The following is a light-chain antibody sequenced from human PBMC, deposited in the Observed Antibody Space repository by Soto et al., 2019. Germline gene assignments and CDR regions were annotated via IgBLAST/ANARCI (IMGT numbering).Light chain of an antibody. CDR1: SGHSSYA. CDR2: LNSDGSH. J-gene: IGLJ2*01. V-gene: IGLV4-69*01. CDR3: QTWSTGIVV. Sequence: QLVLTQPPSASASLGASVKLTCTLSSGHSSYAIAWHQQQPEKGPRYLMKLNSDGSHSKGDGIPDRFSGSSSGAGRYLTISSLQSEDEADYYCQTWSTGIVVFGGGTQLTVL.